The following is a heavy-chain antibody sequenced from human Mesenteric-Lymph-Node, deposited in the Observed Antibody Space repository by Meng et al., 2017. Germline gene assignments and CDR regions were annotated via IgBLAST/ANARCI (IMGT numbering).Heavy chain of an antibody. J-gene: IGHJ6*02. V-gene: IGHV4-39*07. CDR2: MYNSGIT. CDR1: GDSITSSDSY. D-gene: IGHD5-12*01. Sequence: SETLSLTCTVSGDSITSSDSYWGWIRQPPGKGLEWIGSMYNSGITYYNPSLKSRVTISVDTSRNHFSLKLSSVTAADTAVYYCARDTIGWLRFGYGMDVWGQGTTVTVSS. CDR3: ARDTIGWLRFGYGMDV.